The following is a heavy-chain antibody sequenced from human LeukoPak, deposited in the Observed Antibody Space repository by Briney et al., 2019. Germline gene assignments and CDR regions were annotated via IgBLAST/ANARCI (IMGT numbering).Heavy chain of an antibody. V-gene: IGHV1-69*13. CDR1: GGTFSSYA. D-gene: IGHD4-11*01. CDR2: IIPIFGTA. Sequence: ASVKVSCKASGGTFSSYAISWVRQAPGQGLEWMGGIIPIFGTANYAQKFQGRVTITADESTSTAYMELSSLRSEDTAVYYCARMSVTTYRSNNYYYGMDVWGQGTTVTVSS. J-gene: IGHJ6*02. CDR3: ARMSVTTYRSNNYYYGMDV.